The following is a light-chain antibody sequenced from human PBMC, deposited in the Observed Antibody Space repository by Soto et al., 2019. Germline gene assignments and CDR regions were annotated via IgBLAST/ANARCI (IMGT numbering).Light chain of an antibody. V-gene: IGKV3-20*01. Sequence: EIVLTQSPGTLSLSPGERATLSCRASHSVSSRYLAWYQQKPGQAPRLLIYGASSRATGIPDRFSGTGSGTDFTLTISRLEPEYFAVYYCQQYGSSPPFTFGPGTKVDIK. J-gene: IGKJ3*01. CDR3: QQYGSSPPFT. CDR1: HSVSSRY. CDR2: GAS.